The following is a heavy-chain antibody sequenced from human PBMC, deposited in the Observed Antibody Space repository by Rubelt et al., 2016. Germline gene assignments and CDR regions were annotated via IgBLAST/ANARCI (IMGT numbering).Heavy chain of an antibody. CDR3: ARAYSSSAGRDAFDI. CDR2: INSDGGIT. CDR1: GFTFSSYA. V-gene: IGHV3-64*07. D-gene: IGHD6-13*01. Sequence: EVQLVESGGGLVQPGGSLRLSCAASGFTFSSYAMHWVRQAPGKGLEYVSAINSDGGITYYADSVKGRFTISRYNSKNTLYLQMGSLRAEDMAVYYCARAYSSSAGRDAFDIWGQGTMVTVSS. J-gene: IGHJ3*02.